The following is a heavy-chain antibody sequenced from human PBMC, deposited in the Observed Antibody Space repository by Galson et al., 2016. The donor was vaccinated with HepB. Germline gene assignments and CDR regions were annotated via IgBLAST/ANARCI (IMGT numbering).Heavy chain of an antibody. J-gene: IGHJ4*02. CDR1: GFTFSGYS. D-gene: IGHD5-12*01. CDR3: ARKLLVAATGDY. Sequence: SLRLSCAATGFTFSGYSMCWVRQAPGRRLEWVSCISGSGDYIFYAESLKDRFTVPRDNAKNSLYLQVRSLRVEDTAVYYCARKLLVAATGDYWGLGTLVTVSS. CDR2: ISGSGDYI. V-gene: IGHV3-21*06.